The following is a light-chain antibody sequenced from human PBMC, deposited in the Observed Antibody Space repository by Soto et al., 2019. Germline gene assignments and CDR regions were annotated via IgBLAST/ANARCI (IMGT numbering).Light chain of an antibody. CDR2: RAS. CDR3: QQYNNWVV. V-gene: IGKV3-15*01. J-gene: IGKJ4*01. Sequence: EIVMTQSPATLSVSPGERATLSRRASQSVSSDLAWYQQKPGQVPRLLIYRASTRATGIPARFSGSGSGTEFTLTISSLQSEDFAVYYCQQYNNWVVFGGGTKVEIK. CDR1: QSVSSD.